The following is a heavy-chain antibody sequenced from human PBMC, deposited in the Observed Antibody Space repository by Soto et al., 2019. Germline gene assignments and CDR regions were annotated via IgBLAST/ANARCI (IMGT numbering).Heavy chain of an antibody. D-gene: IGHD3-10*01. CDR3: ARVKWFGESGFDY. Sequence: SETPSLTCTVSGGSISSYYWSWIRQPPGKGLEWIGYIYYTGYTNYNPSLKSRVTISVDTSKNQFSLNVSSVTAADTAVYYCARVKWFGESGFDYWGQGTLVTVSS. CDR2: IYYTGYT. V-gene: IGHV4-59*01. CDR1: GGSISSYY. J-gene: IGHJ4*02.